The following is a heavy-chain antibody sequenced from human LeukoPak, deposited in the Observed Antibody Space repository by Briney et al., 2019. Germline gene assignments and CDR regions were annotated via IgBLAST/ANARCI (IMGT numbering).Heavy chain of an antibody. CDR3: AKQTLWGYYDY. Sequence: GGSLRLSCAASGFTFSDYYMSWIRQAPGKGLEWVSAISGSGGSTYYADSVKGRFTISRDNSKNTLYLQMNSLRAEDTAVYYCAKQTLWGYYDYWGQGTLVTVSS. CDR2: ISGSGGST. D-gene: IGHD3-22*01. CDR1: GFTFSDYY. J-gene: IGHJ4*02. V-gene: IGHV3-23*01.